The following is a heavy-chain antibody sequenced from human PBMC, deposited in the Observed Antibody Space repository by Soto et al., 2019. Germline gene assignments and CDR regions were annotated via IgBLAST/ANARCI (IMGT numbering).Heavy chain of an antibody. J-gene: IGHJ4*02. CDR2: IFYTGST. CDR3: ARLDYGDSAFDS. Sequence: QVQLEESGPGLVQPSETLSLTCSVSGGSINSASYHWGWLRQHPGKGLEFIGFIFYTGSTYYNPSLETRVTISVDTSKNHVSLRLSAVTAADTAAYYCARLDYGDSAFDSWGRGTQVTVSS. CDR1: GGSINSASYH. V-gene: IGHV4-31*03. D-gene: IGHD4-17*01.